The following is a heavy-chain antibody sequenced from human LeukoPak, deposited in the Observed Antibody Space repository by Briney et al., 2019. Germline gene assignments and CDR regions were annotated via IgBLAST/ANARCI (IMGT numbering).Heavy chain of an antibody. CDR3: ARVGDDFWSGYYRPPYYFDY. D-gene: IGHD3-3*01. Sequence: PGGSLRLSCAASGFTFSSYAMHWVRQAPGKGLEWVAVISYDGSNKYYADSVKGRFTISRDNSKNTLYLQMNSLRAEDTAVYYCARVGDDFWSGYYRPPYYFDYWGQGTLVTVSS. V-gene: IGHV3-30*04. CDR1: GFTFSSYA. J-gene: IGHJ4*02. CDR2: ISYDGSNK.